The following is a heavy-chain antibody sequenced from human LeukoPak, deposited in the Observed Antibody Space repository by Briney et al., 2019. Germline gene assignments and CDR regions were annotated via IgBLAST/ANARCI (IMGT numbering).Heavy chain of an antibody. J-gene: IGHJ3*02. CDR3: AKRVFGGVDI. Sequence: GGSLRLSCAASGFTFSNYWMHWVRQAPGEGLVWVSRIKSDGSSTIYADSVKGRFTISRDNSKNTLYLQMDSLRAEDTAVYYCAKRVFGGVDIWGQGTKVTVSS. V-gene: IGHV3-74*01. CDR1: GFTFSNYW. CDR2: IKSDGSST. D-gene: IGHD3-16*01.